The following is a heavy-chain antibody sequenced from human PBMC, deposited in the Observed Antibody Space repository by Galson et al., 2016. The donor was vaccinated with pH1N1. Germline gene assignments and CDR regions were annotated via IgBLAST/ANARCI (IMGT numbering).Heavy chain of an antibody. J-gene: IGHJ3*02. CDR2: ISLSSSII. CDR3: AREGLWPGVDAFDI. D-gene: IGHD4/OR15-4a*01. Sequence: SLRLSCAPSGFTFSSYSMNWVRQAPGKGLEWVSYISLSSSIIHYADSVKGRFIISRDSAKNSLYLQMNSLRAEDTALYYCAREGLWPGVDAFDIWGQGTKVTVSS. V-gene: IGHV3-48*04. CDR1: GFTFSSYS.